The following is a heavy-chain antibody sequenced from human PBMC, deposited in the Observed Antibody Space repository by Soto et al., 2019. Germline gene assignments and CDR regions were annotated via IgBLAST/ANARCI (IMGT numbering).Heavy chain of an antibody. CDR3: ARTLSGFTYGSRQFYFDY. D-gene: IGHD3-10*01. Sequence: PSETLSLTCTVSGDPITSYFWTWLRQPAGKGLEWIGHVFPGGPTSHNSSLKGRVSMPVDTSKNQFSLTLTSVTAADTAVYYCARTLSGFTYGSRQFYFDYWGQGTLVTVSS. CDR2: VFPGGPT. V-gene: IGHV4-4*07. J-gene: IGHJ4*02. CDR1: GDPITSYF.